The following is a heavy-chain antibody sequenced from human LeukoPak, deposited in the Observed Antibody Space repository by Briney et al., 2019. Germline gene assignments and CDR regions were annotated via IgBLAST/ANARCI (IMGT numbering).Heavy chain of an antibody. CDR3: ARPAGC. CDR1: GFSFSSYW. J-gene: IGHJ4*02. Sequence: PGGSLRLSCVGSGFSFSSYWMAWVRQAPGKGLEWVASIKQDGSEQRYVDSVKGRFTISRDNAKNTLYLQMNSLRAEDTAVYYCARPAGCWGQGTLVTVSS. V-gene: IGHV3-7*01. CDR2: IKQDGSEQ.